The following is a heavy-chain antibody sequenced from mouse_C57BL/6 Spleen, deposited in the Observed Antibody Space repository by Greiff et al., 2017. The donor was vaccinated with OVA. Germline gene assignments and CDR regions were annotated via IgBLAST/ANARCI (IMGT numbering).Heavy chain of an antibody. D-gene: IGHD1-1*01. J-gene: IGHJ2*01. Sequence: EVQLMESGGGLVKPGGSLKLSCAASGFTFSDYGMHWVRQAPEKGLEWVAYISSGSSTIYYADTVKGRFTISRDNAKNTLFLQMTSLRSEDTAMYYCARGTTVYFDYWGQGTTLTVSS. CDR3: ARGTTVYFDY. CDR1: GFTFSDYG. CDR2: ISSGSSTI. V-gene: IGHV5-17*01.